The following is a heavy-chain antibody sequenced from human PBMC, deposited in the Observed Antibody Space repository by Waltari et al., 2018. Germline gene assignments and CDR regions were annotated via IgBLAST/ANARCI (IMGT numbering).Heavy chain of an antibody. V-gene: IGHV4-61*02. Sequence: QVQLQESGPGLVKPSQTLSLTCTVSGGSISSGSYYWSWIRPPAGKGLEWIGRIYTSGSTNYNPSLKSRVTISVDTSKNQFSLKLSSVTAADTAVYYCARGSGAPPGFWSGYSNAFDIWGQGTMVTVSS. CDR1: GGSISSGSYY. CDR2: IYTSGST. D-gene: IGHD3-3*01. CDR3: ARGSGAPPGFWSGYSNAFDI. J-gene: IGHJ3*02.